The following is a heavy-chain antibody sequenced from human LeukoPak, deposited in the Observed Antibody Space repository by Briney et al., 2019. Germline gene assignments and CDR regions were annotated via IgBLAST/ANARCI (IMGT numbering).Heavy chain of an antibody. J-gene: IGHJ2*01. CDR2: TYTSGST. V-gene: IGHV4-4*07. Sequence: PSETLSLTCTVSGGSISSYDWSWIRQPAGKGLEWIGRTYTSGSTNYNPSLKSRVTMSVDMSKNQFSLKLSSMIAADTAVYYCARVSGSWYQDWYFDLWGRGTLVTVPS. CDR3: ARVSGSWYQDWYFDL. D-gene: IGHD6-13*01. CDR1: GGSISSYD.